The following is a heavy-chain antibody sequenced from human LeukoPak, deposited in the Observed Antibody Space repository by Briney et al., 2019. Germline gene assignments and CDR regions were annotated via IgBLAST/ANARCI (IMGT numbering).Heavy chain of an antibody. Sequence: SETLSLTCTVSGGSIRSGEYYWSWIRQPPGKRLEWIGYIYYSGSTYYNPSLKSRVSMSVDTSKNQFSLKLNSVTAADTAVYYCARAPPGVRGVDAEYFQHWGQGTLVTVSS. CDR3: ARAPPGVRGVDAEYFQH. J-gene: IGHJ1*01. CDR2: IYYSGST. CDR1: GGSIRSGEYY. V-gene: IGHV4-30-4*01. D-gene: IGHD3-10*01.